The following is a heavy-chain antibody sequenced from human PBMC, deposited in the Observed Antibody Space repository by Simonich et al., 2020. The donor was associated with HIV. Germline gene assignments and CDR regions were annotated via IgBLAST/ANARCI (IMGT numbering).Heavy chain of an antibody. CDR1: GFIFSSYT. D-gene: IGHD5-18*01. CDR2: ISSSSSYI. CDR3: ARDGSYGIPFDY. V-gene: IGHV3-21*01. J-gene: IGHJ4*02. Sequence: EVQLVESGGGLVKPGGSLRLSCAASGFIFSSYTMTWVRQAPWKGLEWVSSISSSSSYIYYADSVKGRFTISRDNAKNSLYLQMNSLRAEDTAVYYCARDGSYGIPFDYWGQGTLVTVSS.